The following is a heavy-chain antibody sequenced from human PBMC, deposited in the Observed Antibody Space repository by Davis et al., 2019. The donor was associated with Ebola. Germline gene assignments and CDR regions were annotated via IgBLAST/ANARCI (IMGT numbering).Heavy chain of an antibody. V-gene: IGHV3-23*01. J-gene: IGHJ4*02. Sequence: GESLKISCATSGFTFSSYAVSWVRQAPGKGLEWVSAISGGGNTYYADSVKGRFTISRDNSKNTVSLEMNTLRAEDTAVYYCARLSGIVVVPAAAGFDYWGQGTLVTVSS. CDR1: GFTFSSYA. D-gene: IGHD2-2*01. CDR2: ISGGGNT. CDR3: ARLSGIVVVPAAAGFDY.